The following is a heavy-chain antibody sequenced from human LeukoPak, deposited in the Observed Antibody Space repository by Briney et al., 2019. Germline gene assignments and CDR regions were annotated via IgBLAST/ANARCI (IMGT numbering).Heavy chain of an antibody. V-gene: IGHV3-48*03. CDR2: ISSSGSTI. D-gene: IGHD3-10*01. J-gene: IGHJ4*02. CDR1: GFTFSSYE. Sequence: GGSLRLSCAASGFTFSSYEMNWVRQAPGKGLEWVSYISSSGSTIYYADSVKGRFTISRDNSKNTLYLQMNSLRAEDTAVYYCARAPAPVWFGDSEYFDYWGQGTLVTVSS. CDR3: ARAPAPVWFGDSEYFDY.